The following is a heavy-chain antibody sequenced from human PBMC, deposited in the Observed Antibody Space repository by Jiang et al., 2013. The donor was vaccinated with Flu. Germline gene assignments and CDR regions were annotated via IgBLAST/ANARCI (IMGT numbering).Heavy chain of an antibody. J-gene: IGHJ6*04. CDR1: GFSLSTSGMC. CDR3: ARIGVTYYYGMDV. D-gene: IGHD3-3*01. CDR2: IDWDDDK. V-gene: IGHV2-70*11. Sequence: TLTCTFSGFSLSTSGMCVSWIRQPPGKALEWLARIDWDDDKYYSTSLKTRLTISKDTSKNQVVLTMTNMDPVDTATYYCARIGVTYYYGMDVWGKGTTVTVSS.